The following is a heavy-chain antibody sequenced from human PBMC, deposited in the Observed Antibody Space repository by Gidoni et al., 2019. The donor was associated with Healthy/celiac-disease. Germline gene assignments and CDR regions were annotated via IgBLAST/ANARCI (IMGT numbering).Heavy chain of an antibody. CDR2: IIPIFGPA. CDR3: ARKARFGVVIKDYYYGMDV. V-gene: IGHV1-69*01. J-gene: IGHJ6*02. D-gene: IGHD3-3*01. CDR1: GGTFSSYA. Sequence: QVQLVQSGAEVKKPGSSVKVSCKASGGTFSSYAIGWVRRAPGQGLEWMGGIIPIFGPANYAQKFQGRVTIPADESTSTAYMELSSLRSEDTAVYYCARKARFGVVIKDYYYGMDVWGQGTTVTVSS.